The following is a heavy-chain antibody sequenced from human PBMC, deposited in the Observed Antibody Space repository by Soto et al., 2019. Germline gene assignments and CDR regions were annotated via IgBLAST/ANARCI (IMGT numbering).Heavy chain of an antibody. V-gene: IGHV3-23*01. D-gene: IGHD3-22*01. Sequence: GGSLRLSCAASGFTFSSYAMNWVRQAPGKGLEWVSAISGSGGSTYYADSVKGRFTISRDNSKNTLYLQMNSLRAEDTAVYYCANNYYDSSGNDAFDIWGQGTMVTVSS. CDR1: GFTFSSYA. CDR2: ISGSGGST. J-gene: IGHJ3*02. CDR3: ANNYYDSSGNDAFDI.